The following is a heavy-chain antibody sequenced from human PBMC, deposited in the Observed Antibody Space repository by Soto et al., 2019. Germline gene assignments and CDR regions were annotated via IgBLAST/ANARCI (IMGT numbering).Heavy chain of an antibody. Sequence: PGESLKISCKGSGYSFSNFFIHWLRQMPGKGLEWMGKIDPSDSYTTYSPSFQGHVTISADKSISTAYLQWSSLKASDTAMYYCATTAGVDYYYYGMDVWGQGTTVTVSS. CDR1: GYSFSNFF. CDR3: ATTAGVDYYYYGMDV. D-gene: IGHD3-10*01. J-gene: IGHJ6*02. CDR2: IDPSDSYT. V-gene: IGHV5-10-1*01.